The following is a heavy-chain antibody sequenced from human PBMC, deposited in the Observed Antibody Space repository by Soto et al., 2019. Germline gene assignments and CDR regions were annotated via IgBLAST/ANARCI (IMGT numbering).Heavy chain of an antibody. D-gene: IGHD2-15*01. CDR1: GFTFIRYA. V-gene: IGHV3-64D*06. CDR2: ISSNGGST. CDR3: VRVVVAATRWFDP. Sequence: GGSLRLSCSASGFTFIRYAMHWVRQAPGKGLEYVSAISSNGGSTYYADSVKGRFTISRDNSKNTLYLQMSSLRAEDTAVYYCVRVVVAATRWFDPWGQGTLVTVSS. J-gene: IGHJ5*02.